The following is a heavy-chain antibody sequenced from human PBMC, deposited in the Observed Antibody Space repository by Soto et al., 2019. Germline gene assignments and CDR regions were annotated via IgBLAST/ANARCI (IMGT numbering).Heavy chain of an antibody. V-gene: IGHV4-59*08. D-gene: IGHD1-26*01. CDR2: ISYSGST. J-gene: IGHJ4*02. Sequence: QVQLQESGPGLVKPSETLSLTCTVSGGSISSYYWSWIRQPPGKGLEWIGYISYSGSTNYNPSLTSRVTISVDTSKNQFSLKLSSVTDADTAVYYCARLPAGGTYCDYWGQGTLVTVSS. CDR3: ARLPAGGTYCDY. CDR1: GGSISSYY.